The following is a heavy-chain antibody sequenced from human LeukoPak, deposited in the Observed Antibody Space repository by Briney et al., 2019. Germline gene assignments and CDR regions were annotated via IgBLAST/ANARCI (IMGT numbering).Heavy chain of an antibody. J-gene: IGHJ4*02. D-gene: IGHD3-10*01. Sequence: GGSLRLSCAASGFTFSSYAMHWVRQAPGKGLEWVAVISYDGSNKYYADSVKGRFTISRDNSKNTLYLQMNSLRAEDTALYYCAKEGYGSGSRPTVNLDYWGQGTLVTVSS. V-gene: IGHV3-30-3*01. CDR2: ISYDGSNK. CDR1: GFTFSSYA. CDR3: AKEGYGSGSRPTVNLDY.